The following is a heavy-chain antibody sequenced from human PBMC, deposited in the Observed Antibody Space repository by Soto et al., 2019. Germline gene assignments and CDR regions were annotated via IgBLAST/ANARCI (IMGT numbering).Heavy chain of an antibody. J-gene: IGHJ6*02. Sequence: GGSLRLSCAASGFTFSSYAMHWVRQAPGKGLEWVAVISYDGSNKYYADSVKGRFTISRDNSKNMLSLQMNSLRVEDTDVYSCEKAAGQYQYNGMDVWGQGTTVTVSS. D-gene: IGHD1-1*01. V-gene: IGHV3-30*04. CDR1: GFTFSSYA. CDR2: ISYDGSNK. CDR3: EKAAGQYQYNGMDV.